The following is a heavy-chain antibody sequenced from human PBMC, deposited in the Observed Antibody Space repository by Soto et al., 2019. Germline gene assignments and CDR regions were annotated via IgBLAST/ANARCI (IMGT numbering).Heavy chain of an antibody. D-gene: IGHD1-26*01. J-gene: IGHJ4*02. CDR2: IYYSGST. Sequence: QLQLQESGPGLVKPSETLSLTCTVSGGSISSSSYYWGWIRQPPGKGLEWIGSIYYSGSTYYNPSLKSRVTISVDTSKNQFSLKLSSVTAADTAVYYCARHIKAGGSYYFDYWGQGTLVTVSS. CDR3: ARHIKAGGSYYFDY. V-gene: IGHV4-39*01. CDR1: GGSISSSSYY.